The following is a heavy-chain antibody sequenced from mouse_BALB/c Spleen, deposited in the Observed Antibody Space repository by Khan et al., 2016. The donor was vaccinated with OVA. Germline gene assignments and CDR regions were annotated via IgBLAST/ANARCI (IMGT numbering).Heavy chain of an antibody. D-gene: IGHD1-1*01. J-gene: IGHJ2*01. CDR3: ARSVTITTVVATDFDY. CDR2: ISYSGRT. V-gene: IGHV3-2*02. Sequence: EVELVESGPGLVKPSQSLSLTCTVTGYSITSDYAWNWIRQFPGNKLEWMGYISYSGRTSYNPSLKSRISITRDTFKNQFFLQLNSVTTEDTATYYCARSVTITTVVATDFDYWGQGTTLTVSS. CDR1: GYSITSDYA.